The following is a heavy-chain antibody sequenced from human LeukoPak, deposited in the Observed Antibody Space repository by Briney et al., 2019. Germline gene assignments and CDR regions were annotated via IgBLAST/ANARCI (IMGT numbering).Heavy chain of an antibody. D-gene: IGHD2-2*01. CDR3: ARTHCGITSCSHDAFDI. CDR2: INPNSGGT. J-gene: IGHJ3*02. Sequence: ASVKVSCKASGYTFTGYYMHWVRQAPGQGLEWMGWINPNSGGTNYAQKFQGWVTMTRDTSISTAYMELRSLRSDDTAVYYCARTHCGITSCSHDAFDIWGQGTMVTVS. V-gene: IGHV1-2*04. CDR1: GYTFTGYY.